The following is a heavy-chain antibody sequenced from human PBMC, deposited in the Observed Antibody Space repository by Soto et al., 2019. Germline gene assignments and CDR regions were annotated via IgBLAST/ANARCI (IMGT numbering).Heavy chain of an antibody. CDR1: GYTFTSYD. V-gene: IGHV1-8*01. CDR2: MNPNSGNT. D-gene: IGHD1-26*01. CDR3: ARERSSGAFDI. J-gene: IGHJ3*02. Sequence: ASVKVSCKTSGYTFTSYDINWVRQATGQGLEWMGWMNPNSGNTAYAQKFQGRVTMTRNTTISTAYMELSSLRSEDTAVYYCARERSSGAFDIWGQGTMVTGSS.